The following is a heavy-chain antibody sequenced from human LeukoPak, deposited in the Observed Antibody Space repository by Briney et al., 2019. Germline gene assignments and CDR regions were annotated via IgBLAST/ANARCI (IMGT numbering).Heavy chain of an antibody. Sequence: GGSLRLSCAASGFTFSSSWMSWVRQAPGKGLEWVTNIKPDGSEKFYVDSVKGRFTISRDNAKNSLFLQMNSLRAEDTALYYCARDTVGVTDYWGQGTLVTVSS. CDR2: IKPDGSEK. V-gene: IGHV3-7*01. J-gene: IGHJ4*02. D-gene: IGHD1-26*01. CDR1: GFTFSSSW. CDR3: ARDTVGVTDY.